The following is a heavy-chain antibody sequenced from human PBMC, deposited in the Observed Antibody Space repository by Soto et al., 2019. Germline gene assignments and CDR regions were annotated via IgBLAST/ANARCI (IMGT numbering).Heavy chain of an antibody. CDR2: ISYDGSNK. J-gene: IGHJ6*02. CDR3: AREGRGYSYGDYYYYGMDV. Sequence: GGSLRLSCAASGFTFSSYAMHWVRQAPGKGLEWVAVISYDGSNKYYADSVKGRFTISRDNSKNTLYLQMNSLRAEDTAVYYCAREGRGYSYGDYYYYGMDVWGQGTTVTVSS. V-gene: IGHV3-30-3*01. CDR1: GFTFSSYA. D-gene: IGHD5-18*01.